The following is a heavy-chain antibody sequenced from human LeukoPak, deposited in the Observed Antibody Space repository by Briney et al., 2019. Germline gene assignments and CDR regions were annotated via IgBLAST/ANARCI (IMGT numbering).Heavy chain of an antibody. J-gene: IGHJ4*02. CDR1: GFTFSTYT. Sequence: GGSLRLSCAASGFTFSTYTVNWVRQAPGKGLEWVSSISSSGNYIYYADSVKGRFTISRDNAKSSLYLQLNSLRAEDTAVYYCAKDKKVLLWFGEFLDYWGQGTLVTVSS. V-gene: IGHV3-21*06. CDR2: ISSSGNYI. D-gene: IGHD3-10*01. CDR3: AKDKKVLLWFGEFLDY.